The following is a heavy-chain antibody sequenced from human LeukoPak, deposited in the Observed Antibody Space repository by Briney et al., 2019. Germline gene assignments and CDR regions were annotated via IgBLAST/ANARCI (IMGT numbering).Heavy chain of an antibody. CDR2: ISVYNGNT. J-gene: IGHJ6*03. Sequence: ASVKVSCKASGYTFTSYGISWVRQAPGQRLEWMGWISVYNGNTNYAQKFQGRVTMTTDTSTSTAYMELRSLRFDDTAVYYCVRVGALMTTDTFYYYYYMDVWGKGTTVTVSS. D-gene: IGHD4-11*01. V-gene: IGHV1-18*01. CDR3: VRVGALMTTDTFYYYYYMDV. CDR1: GYTFTSYG.